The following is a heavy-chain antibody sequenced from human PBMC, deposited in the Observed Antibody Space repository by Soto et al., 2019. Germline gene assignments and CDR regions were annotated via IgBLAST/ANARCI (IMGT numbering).Heavy chain of an antibody. CDR3: ARDLWFGELLPTTLDY. V-gene: IGHV1-18*01. Sequence: ASVKVSCKASGYTFTSYGISWVRQAPGQGLEWMGWISAYNGNTNYAQKLQGRVTMTTDTSTSTAYMELGSLGSDDTAVYYCARDLWFGELLPTTLDYWGQGTLVTVSS. J-gene: IGHJ4*02. CDR1: GYTFTSYG. CDR2: ISAYNGNT. D-gene: IGHD3-10*01.